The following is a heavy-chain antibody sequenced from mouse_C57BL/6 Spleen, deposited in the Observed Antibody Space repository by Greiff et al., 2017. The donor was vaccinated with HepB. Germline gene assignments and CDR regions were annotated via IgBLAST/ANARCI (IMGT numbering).Heavy chain of an antibody. CDR2: ILPGSGST. Sequence: QVQLKQSGAELMKPGASVKLSCKATGYTFTGYWIEWVKQRPGHGLEWIGEILPGSGSTNYNEKFKGKATFTADTSSNTAYMQLSSLTTEDSAIYYCASPWYGSSRAWFAYWGQGTLVTVSA. V-gene: IGHV1-9*01. D-gene: IGHD1-1*01. J-gene: IGHJ3*01. CDR1: GYTFTGYW. CDR3: ASPWYGSSRAWFAY.